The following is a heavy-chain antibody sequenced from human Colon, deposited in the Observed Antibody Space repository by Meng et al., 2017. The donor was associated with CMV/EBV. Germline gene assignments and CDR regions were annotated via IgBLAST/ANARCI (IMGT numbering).Heavy chain of an antibody. D-gene: IGHD3-3*01. Sequence: QVQLQQWGAGLLKPSETLSLTCAISGGSFNAYYLTWIRQSPGKGPEWIGELNHSGSTNYNPSLKSRVTISIDTSKRHFSLRLTSVTAADTAVYYCARGRNGWLLPLDSWGQGTLVTVSS. CDR1: GGSFNAYY. CDR2: LNHSGST. CDR3: ARGRNGWLLPLDS. V-gene: IGHV4-34*01. J-gene: IGHJ4*02.